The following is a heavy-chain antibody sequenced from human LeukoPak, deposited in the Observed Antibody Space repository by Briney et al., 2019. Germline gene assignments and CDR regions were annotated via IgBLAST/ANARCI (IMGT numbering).Heavy chain of an antibody. J-gene: IGHJ4*02. CDR3: AREYNSGYYPDY. D-gene: IGHD3-22*01. CDR2: ISYDGSNK. V-gene: IGHV3-30-3*01. Sequence: PGGSLRPSCAASGFTFSSYAMHWVRQAPGKGLEWVAVISYDGSNKYYADSVKGRFTISRDNSKNTLYLQMNSLRAEDTAVYYCAREYNSGYYPDYWGQGTLVTVSS. CDR1: GFTFSSYA.